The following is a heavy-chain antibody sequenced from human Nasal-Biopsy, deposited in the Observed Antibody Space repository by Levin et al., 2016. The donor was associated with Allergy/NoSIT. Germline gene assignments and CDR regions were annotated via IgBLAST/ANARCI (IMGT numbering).Heavy chain of an antibody. J-gene: IGHJ4*02. CDR2: INPSGGFT. Sequence: ASVKVSCKASGYNFMTYYIYWVRQAPGQGLEWMGMINPSGGFTAYAEKFQDRVTMTSDTSTNTIYMELSSLKSEDTAVYYCTTIFTVVTGFDYWGQGTLVTVS. CDR3: TTIFTVVTGFDY. D-gene: IGHD3-3*01. V-gene: IGHV1-46*03. CDR1: GYNFMTYY.